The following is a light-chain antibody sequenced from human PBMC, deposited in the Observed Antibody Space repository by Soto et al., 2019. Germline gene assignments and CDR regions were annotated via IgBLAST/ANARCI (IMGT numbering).Light chain of an antibody. J-gene: IGKJ1*01. CDR3: QQRTDWHRT. Sequence: EVVLTQSPATLYLSPGERATLSCRASQSVSRNLAWYQQKPGQAPRLLTYRASTRATGIPARFSGSGSGTDFSLSISSLQPEDFAVYYCQQRTDWHRTFGQGTKVEVK. CDR2: RAS. CDR1: QSVSRN. V-gene: IGKV3-11*01.